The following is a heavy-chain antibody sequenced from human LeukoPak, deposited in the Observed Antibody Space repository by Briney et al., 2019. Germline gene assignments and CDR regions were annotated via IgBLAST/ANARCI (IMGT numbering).Heavy chain of an antibody. J-gene: IGHJ6*03. CDR1: GGTFSSYA. D-gene: IGHD2-15*01. CDR2: IIPIFGTA. V-gene: IGHV1-69*06. Sequence: SVKVSCKASGGTFSSYAISWVRQAPGQGLEWMGGIIPIFGTANYAQKFRGRVTITADKSTRTVYMELSSLRSEDTAVYYCARGRVVVVATTNYYYYMDVWGKGTTVTISS. CDR3: ARGRVVVVATTNYYYYMDV.